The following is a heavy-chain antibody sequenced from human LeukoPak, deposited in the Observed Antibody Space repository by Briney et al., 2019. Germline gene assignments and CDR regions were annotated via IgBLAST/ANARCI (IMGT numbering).Heavy chain of an antibody. V-gene: IGHV3-7*03. Sequence: GGSLRLSCAASGFTFSSYWMSWVRQAPGKGLEWVANIKQDGSEKYYVDSVKGRFTISRDNAKNSLYLQMNSLRAEDMALYYCAKGGGGRLIYYYYMDVWGKGTTVTVSS. J-gene: IGHJ6*03. CDR2: IKQDGSEK. CDR1: GFTFSSYW. CDR3: AKGGGGRLIYYYYMDV. D-gene: IGHD3-16*01.